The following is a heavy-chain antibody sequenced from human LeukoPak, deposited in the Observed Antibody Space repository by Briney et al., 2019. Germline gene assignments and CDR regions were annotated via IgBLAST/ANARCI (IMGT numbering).Heavy chain of an antibody. V-gene: IGHV4-4*02. CDR3: ARFASTRSFDY. CDR2: IYHSGTT. J-gene: IGHJ4*02. CDR1: GVSIRSSNW. Sequence: SGTLSLTCAASGVSIRSSNWWSWVRQPPGQGLEWIGDIYHSGTTNYNPSLKSRVTISVDKSKNQFSLKLSSVTAADTAVYYCARFASTRSFDYWGRGTLVTVSS. D-gene: IGHD2-2*01.